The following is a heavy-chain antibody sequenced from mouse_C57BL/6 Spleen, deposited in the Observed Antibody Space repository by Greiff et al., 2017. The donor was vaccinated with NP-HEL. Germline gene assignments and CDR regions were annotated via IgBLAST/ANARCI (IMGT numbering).Heavy chain of an antibody. J-gene: IGHJ2*01. CDR3: ARSTAQALLFDY. V-gene: IGHV1-61*01. CDR1: GYTFTSYW. D-gene: IGHD3-2*02. Sequence: QVQLQQPGAELVRPGSSVKLSCKASGYTFTSYWMDWVKQRPGQGLEWIGNIYPSDSETHYNQKFKDKATLTVDKSSSTAYMQLSSLTSEDSAVYYCARSTAQALLFDYWGQGTTLTVSS. CDR2: IYPSDSET.